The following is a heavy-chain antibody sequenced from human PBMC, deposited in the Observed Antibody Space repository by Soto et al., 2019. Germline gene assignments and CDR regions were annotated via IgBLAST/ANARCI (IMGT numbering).Heavy chain of an antibody. Sequence: QVQLVESGGGVVQPGRSLRLSCAASGFTFSTYGMHWVRQAPGKGLEWVAVISLDGSNTYYADSVKGRFTISRDNSKNTLFLQMNSLRVEDTAVYYCGKDQDRVYSSSWYVGYAMDVWGQGTTVTVSS. D-gene: IGHD6-13*01. V-gene: IGHV3-30*18. CDR2: ISLDGSNT. J-gene: IGHJ6*02. CDR3: GKDQDRVYSSSWYVGYAMDV. CDR1: GFTFSTYG.